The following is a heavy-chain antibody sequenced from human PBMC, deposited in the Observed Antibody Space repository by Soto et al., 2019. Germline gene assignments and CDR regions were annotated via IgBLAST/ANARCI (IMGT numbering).Heavy chain of an antibody. CDR2: IIPVFGTG. D-gene: IGHD5-18*01. V-gene: IGHV1-69*06. J-gene: IGHJ4*02. CDR1: GGTFSSYA. Sequence: QVQLLQSGAEVKKPGSSVKVSCKASGGTFSSYAISWVRQAPGQGLEWMGGIIPVFGTGIYAQKFQGRVTITADKSTNTAYMELSSLRSEDTAVYFCARVGGTGGYTYGLDYWGQGTLVTVSS. CDR3: ARVGGTGGYTYGLDY.